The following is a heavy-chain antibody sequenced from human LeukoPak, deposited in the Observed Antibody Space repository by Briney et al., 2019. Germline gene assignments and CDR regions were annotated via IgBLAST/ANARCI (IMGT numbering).Heavy chain of an antibody. CDR1: GYTFTGYY. J-gene: IGHJ6*03. V-gene: IGHV1-2*02. CDR3: ARGAHYYYYMDV. Sequence: WASVKVSCKVSGYTFTGYYMHWVRQAPGQRLEWTGWINPNSGGTNYAQKFQGRVTMTRDTSISTAYMELSRLRSDDTAVYYCARGAHYYYYMDVWGKGTTVTVSS. CDR2: INPNSGGT.